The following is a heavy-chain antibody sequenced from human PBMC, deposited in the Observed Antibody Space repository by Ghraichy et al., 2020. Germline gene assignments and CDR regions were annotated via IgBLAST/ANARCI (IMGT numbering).Heavy chain of an antibody. CDR3: ARFSRYWRGSFDY. CDR1: GGSLSGYY. V-gene: IGHV4-34*01. J-gene: IGHJ4*02. CDR2: INDSGST. Sequence: SCAVYGGSLSGYYWSWIRQAPGKGLEWIGEINDSGSTNYNPSLKSRVTVSVDTSKNHFSLKLRSVTAADTAVYYCARFSRYWRGSFDYWGQGTLVTVSS. D-gene: IGHD3-22*01.